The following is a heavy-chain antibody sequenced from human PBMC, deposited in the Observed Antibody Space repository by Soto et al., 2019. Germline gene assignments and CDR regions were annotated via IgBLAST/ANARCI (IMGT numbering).Heavy chain of an antibody. J-gene: IGHJ5*02. Sequence: ASGKVSCKASGDTFTSYGISWVRQAPGQGLEWMGWISAYNGNTNYAQKLQGRVTMTTDTSTSTAYMELRSLRSDDTAVYYCAREVDTAMVRYWFDPWGQGTLVTVSS. CDR2: ISAYNGNT. V-gene: IGHV1-18*01. CDR3: AREVDTAMVRYWFDP. CDR1: GDTFTSYG. D-gene: IGHD5-18*01.